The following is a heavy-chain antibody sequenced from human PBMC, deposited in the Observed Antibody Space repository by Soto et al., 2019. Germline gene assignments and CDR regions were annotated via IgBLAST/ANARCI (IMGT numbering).Heavy chain of an antibody. D-gene: IGHD1-1*01. CDR1: GGSFSGWH. CDR2: ASHTGGT. J-gene: IGHJ6*02. V-gene: IGHV4-34*01. Sequence: QVQVQQWGAGLLKFSETLSLTCAVNGGSFSGWHWNWIRQPPGKGLAWIGEASHTGGTNYNPSLESRVTISVDRSRNQFSLKLTSVSAAYTAVYYCARSRNLDVWGPGTTVIVSS. CDR3: ARSRNLDV.